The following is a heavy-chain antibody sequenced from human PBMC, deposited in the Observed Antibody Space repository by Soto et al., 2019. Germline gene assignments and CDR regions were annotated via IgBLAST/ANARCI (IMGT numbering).Heavy chain of an antibody. CDR3: AREGILGLFDAEDL. V-gene: IGHV1-18*04. Sequence: QDQLVQSGAEVKKPGASVKVSCKASVFTSSGISWVRQAPGQRLEWLGWISTHNGNTIYAQKFQGRVIMTMDTSTTTVYTELPSLRPDDTAGNLCAREGILGLFDAEDLWGQGTMVTVSS. D-gene: IGHD2-15*01. J-gene: IGHJ3*01. CDR2: ISTHNGNT. CDR1: VFTSSG.